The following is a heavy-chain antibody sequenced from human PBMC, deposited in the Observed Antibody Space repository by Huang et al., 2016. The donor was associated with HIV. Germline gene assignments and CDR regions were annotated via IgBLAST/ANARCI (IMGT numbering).Heavy chain of an antibody. J-gene: IGHJ4*02. V-gene: IGHV1-69*01. Sequence: QVQLVQSGAEVKKPGSSVKVSCKASGGSFRNFAIGWGRQAPGQGLEWMGGIIPTLGTANYAQKCQGRVTIIADESTSTAYMELSSLRSEDTAVYYCATVDYYDTSGPQRGYFDNWGQGTLVTVSS. D-gene: IGHD3-22*01. CDR3: ATVDYYDTSGPQRGYFDN. CDR1: GGSFRNFA. CDR2: IIPTLGTA.